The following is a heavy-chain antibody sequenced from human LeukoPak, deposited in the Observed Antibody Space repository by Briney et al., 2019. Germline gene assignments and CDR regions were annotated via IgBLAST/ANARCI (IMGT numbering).Heavy chain of an antibody. CDR1: GGTFSSYA. J-gene: IGHJ6*02. Sequence: ASVKVSCKASGGTFSSYAISWVRQAPGQGLEWMGWINTNTGNPTYAQGFTGRFVFSLDTSVSTAYLQISSLKAEDTAVYYCARDPGRQYYYYYGMDVWGQGTTVTVSS. D-gene: IGHD2-8*02. V-gene: IGHV7-4-1*02. CDR3: ARDPGRQYYYYYGMDV. CDR2: INTNTGNP.